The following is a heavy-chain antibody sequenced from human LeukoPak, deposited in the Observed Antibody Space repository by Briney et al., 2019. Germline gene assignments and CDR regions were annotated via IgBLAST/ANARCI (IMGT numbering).Heavy chain of an antibody. J-gene: IGHJ4*02. D-gene: IGHD4-11*01. Sequence: ASVKVSCKASGYTFTGYYMHWVRQAPGQGLEWMGRINPNSGGTNYAQKFQGRVTMTRNTSISTAYMELSSLRSEDTAVYYCARVGTSDYNFDYWGQGTLVTVSS. CDR1: GYTFTGYY. V-gene: IGHV1-2*06. CDR3: ARVGTSDYNFDY. CDR2: INPNSGGT.